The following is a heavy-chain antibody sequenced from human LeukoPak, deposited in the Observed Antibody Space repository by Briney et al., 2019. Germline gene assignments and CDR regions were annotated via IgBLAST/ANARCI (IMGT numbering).Heavy chain of an antibody. CDR3: ARDPTGELLTPEYFQH. Sequence: ASVKVSCKASGYTFTSYGISWVRQAPGQGLEWMGWISAYNGNTNYAQKLQGRVTMTTDTSTSTAYMELRSLRSDDTAVYYCARDPTGELLTPEYFQHWGQGTLVTVSS. D-gene: IGHD1-26*01. J-gene: IGHJ1*01. CDR1: GYTFTSYG. V-gene: IGHV1-18*01. CDR2: ISAYNGNT.